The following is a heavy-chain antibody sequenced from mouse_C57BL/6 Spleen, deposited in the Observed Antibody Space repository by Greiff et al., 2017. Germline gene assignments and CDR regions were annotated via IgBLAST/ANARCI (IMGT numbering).Heavy chain of an antibody. Sequence: EVKLQESGPGLAKPSPTLSLTCSVTGYSITSDYWNWIRKFPGNKLEYMGYISYSGSTSDNPSLKSRISITRDTAKNQYYLQLNSVTTEDTATYYCARYGGSSYPHFDYWGQGTTLTVSS. CDR2: ISYSGST. CDR1: GYSITSDY. J-gene: IGHJ2*01. CDR3: ARYGGSSYPHFDY. V-gene: IGHV3-8*01. D-gene: IGHD1-1*01.